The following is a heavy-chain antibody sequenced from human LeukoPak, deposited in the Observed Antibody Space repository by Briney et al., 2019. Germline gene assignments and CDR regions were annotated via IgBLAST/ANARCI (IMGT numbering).Heavy chain of an antibody. Sequence: SETLSLTCTVSGGSISSAGYYWSWIRQHPGKGLEWIGYIYYSGSTYYNPSLKSRVTISQDTSKNHFSLKLSSVTAADTAVYYCARGRWLARRAEYFQHWGQGTLVTVSS. CDR3: ARGRWLARRAEYFQH. V-gene: IGHV4-31*03. J-gene: IGHJ1*01. CDR1: GGSISSAGYY. D-gene: IGHD5-24*01. CDR2: IYYSGST.